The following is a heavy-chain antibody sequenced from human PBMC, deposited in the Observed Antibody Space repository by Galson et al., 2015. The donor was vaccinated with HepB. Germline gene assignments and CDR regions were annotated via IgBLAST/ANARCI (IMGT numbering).Heavy chain of an antibody. D-gene: IGHD5-24*01. J-gene: IGHJ6*02. V-gene: IGHV3-21*01. CDR1: GFTFSSYS. Sequence: SLRLSCAASGFTFSSYSMNWVRQAPGKGLEWVSSISSSSSYIYYADSVKGRFTISRDNAKNSLYLQMNSLRAEDTAVYYCARDGVATIADYYYGMDVWGQGTTVTVSS. CDR3: ARDGVATIADYYYGMDV. CDR2: ISSSSSYI.